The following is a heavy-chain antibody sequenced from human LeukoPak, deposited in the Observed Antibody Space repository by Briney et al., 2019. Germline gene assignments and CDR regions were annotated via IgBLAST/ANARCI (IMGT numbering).Heavy chain of an antibody. Sequence: NPSETLSLTCTVSGGSIRMSTYYWGSLRQPPGKGLEWIGSIYHSGSTHYNPSLRSRVTMSVDTSKNQFTLKVTAVTAADTAVYYCVTNGTVTVAGTKFNYFDYWGQGALVTVSS. CDR3: VTNGTVTVAGTKFNYFDY. V-gene: IGHV4-39*01. CDR1: GGSIRMSTYY. D-gene: IGHD6-19*01. CDR2: IYHSGST. J-gene: IGHJ4*02.